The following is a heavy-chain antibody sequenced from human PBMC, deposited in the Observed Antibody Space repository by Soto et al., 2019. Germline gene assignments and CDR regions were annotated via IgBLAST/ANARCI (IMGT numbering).Heavy chain of an antibody. Sequence: PGGSLRLSCAASGFTFSSYSMNWVRQAPGKGLEWVSSISSSSSYIYYADSVKGRFTISRDNAKNSLYLQMNSLRAEDTAVYYCAREAFDCSSTSCHIYYFDYWGQGTRVTVSS. CDR2: ISSSSSYI. CDR1: GFTFSSYS. D-gene: IGHD2-2*02. V-gene: IGHV3-21*01. CDR3: AREAFDCSSTSCHIYYFDY. J-gene: IGHJ4*02.